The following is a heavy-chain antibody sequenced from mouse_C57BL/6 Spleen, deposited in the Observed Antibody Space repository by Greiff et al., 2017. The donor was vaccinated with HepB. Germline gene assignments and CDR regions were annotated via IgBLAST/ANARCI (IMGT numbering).Heavy chain of an antibody. CDR3: ARDYSNYVKGWFAY. Sequence: VQLQQPGAELVMPGASVKLSCKASGYTFTSYWMHWVKQRPGQGLEWIGEIDPSDSYTNYNQKFKGKSTLTVDKSSSTAYMQLSSLTSEDSAVYYCARDYSNYVKGWFAYWGQGTLVTVSA. CDR2: IDPSDSYT. D-gene: IGHD2-5*01. CDR1: GYTFTSYW. J-gene: IGHJ3*01. V-gene: IGHV1-69*01.